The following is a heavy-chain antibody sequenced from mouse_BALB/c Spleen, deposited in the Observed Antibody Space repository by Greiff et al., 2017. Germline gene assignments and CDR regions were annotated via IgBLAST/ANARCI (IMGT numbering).Heavy chain of an antibody. CDR2: INSNGGST. Sequence: EVMLVESGGGLVQPGGSLKLSCAASGFTFSSYGMSWVRQTPDKRLELVATINSNGGSTYYPDSVKGRFTISRDNAKNTLYLQMSSLKSEDTAMYYCARDGDYWGQGTTLTVSS. CDR3: ARDGDY. CDR1: GFTFSSYG. J-gene: IGHJ2*01. V-gene: IGHV5-6-3*01.